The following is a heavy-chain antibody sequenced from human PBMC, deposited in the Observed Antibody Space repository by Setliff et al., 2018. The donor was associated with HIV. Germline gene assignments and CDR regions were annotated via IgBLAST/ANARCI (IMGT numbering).Heavy chain of an antibody. Sequence: ASETLSLTCAVYGGSFSGYYWSWIRQPPGKGLEWIGEINHSGTTNYNPSLKSRVTISMDTSKNQFSLKLTSVTAADTSMYYCARYGPDTYQPLWSFGVWGRGTMVTVS. D-gene: IGHD3-10*01. CDR2: INHSGTT. V-gene: IGHV4-34*01. CDR3: ARYGPDTYQPLWSFGV. CDR1: GGSFSGYY. J-gene: IGHJ2*01.